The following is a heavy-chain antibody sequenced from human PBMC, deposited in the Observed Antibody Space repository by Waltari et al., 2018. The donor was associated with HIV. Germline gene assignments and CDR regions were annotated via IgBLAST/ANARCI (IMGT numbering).Heavy chain of an antibody. Sequence: QLQLQASGPNLVKPSATLSLTCNVAGDSISSRNYYWGWIGQPPGTGLEWIGSFYHRWATYYNPSLKSRVAIFVDVSKNQFSLEVSSVTAADTAIYYCATTAFYYESSGFFWGQGALVSVSA. D-gene: IGHD3-22*01. CDR1: GDSISSRNYY. CDR2: FYHRWAT. V-gene: IGHV4-39*01. CDR3: ATTAFYYESSGFF. J-gene: IGHJ4*02.